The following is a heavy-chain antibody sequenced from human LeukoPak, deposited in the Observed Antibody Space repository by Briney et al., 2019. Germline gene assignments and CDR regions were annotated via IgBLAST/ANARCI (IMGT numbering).Heavy chain of an antibody. J-gene: IGHJ1*01. D-gene: IGHD3-3*01. CDR2: ISSSGSTI. CDR3: ASTDSRGITIFGVVTIPRGYFQH. Sequence: GGSLRLSCAASGFTFSDYYMSWIRQAPGKGLEWVSYISSSGSTIYYADSVKGRFTISRDNAKNSLYLQMNSLRAEDTAVYYCASTDSRGITIFGVVTIPRGYFQHWGQGTLVTVSS. CDR1: GFTFSDYY. V-gene: IGHV3-11*04.